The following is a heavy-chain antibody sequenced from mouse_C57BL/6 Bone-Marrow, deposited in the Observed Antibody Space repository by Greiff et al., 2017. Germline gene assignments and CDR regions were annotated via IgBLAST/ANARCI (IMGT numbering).Heavy chain of an antibody. D-gene: IGHD1-1*01. CDR1: GYTFTDYE. CDR3: TPSSYDFDY. Sequence: VQLQQSGAELVRPGASVTLSCKASGYTFTDYEMHWVKQTPVHGLEWIGAIGPETGGTAYNQKFKGKDLLTVDKSSSTAYMELRSLTSEDSAVFYCTPSSYDFDYGGQGTTLTVSA. CDR2: IGPETGGT. J-gene: IGHJ2*01. V-gene: IGHV1-15*01.